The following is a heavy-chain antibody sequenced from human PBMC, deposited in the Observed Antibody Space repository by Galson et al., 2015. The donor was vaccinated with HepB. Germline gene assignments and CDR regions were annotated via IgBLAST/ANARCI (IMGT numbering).Heavy chain of an antibody. Sequence: SLRLSCAASGFVFSDYSMNWVRQAPGRGLEYISYIGRAPSNINYANSVKGRFTISRDDAKNSVYLHMNSLRAEDTAVYYCARDHNYALDYWGQGALVTVSS. J-gene: IGHJ4*02. CDR1: GFVFSDYS. V-gene: IGHV3-48*01. CDR3: ARDHNYALDY. D-gene: IGHD1-1*01. CDR2: IGRAPSNI.